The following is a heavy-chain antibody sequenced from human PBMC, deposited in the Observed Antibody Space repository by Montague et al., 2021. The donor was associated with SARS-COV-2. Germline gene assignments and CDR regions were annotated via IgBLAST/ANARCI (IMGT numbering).Heavy chain of an antibody. CDR2: IGTAGDT. Sequence: SLRLSCAASGFTFSSYDMHWVRQATGKGLEWVSAIGTAGDTYYPGSVKGRFTISRENAKNSLYLQMNSLRAGDTAVYYCARAGYSSSWPLRSYWYFDLWGRGTLVTVSS. D-gene: IGHD6-13*01. CDR3: ARAGYSSSWPLRSYWYFDL. J-gene: IGHJ2*01. V-gene: IGHV3-13*04. CDR1: GFTFSSYD.